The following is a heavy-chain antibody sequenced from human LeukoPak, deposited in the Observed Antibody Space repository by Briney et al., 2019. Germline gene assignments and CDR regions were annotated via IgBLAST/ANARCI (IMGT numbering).Heavy chain of an antibody. D-gene: IGHD3-22*01. CDR2: IKQDGSEE. CDR1: GFTFSNYW. V-gene: IGHV3-7*01. Sequence: GGSLRLSCGASGFTFSNYWMSWVRQAPGKGLEWVANIKQDGSEEYYADSVKGRFTISRDNSKNTLYLQMNSLRAEDTAVYYCARVYYYDSSAPDYWGQGTLVTVSS. CDR3: ARVYYYDSSAPDY. J-gene: IGHJ4*02.